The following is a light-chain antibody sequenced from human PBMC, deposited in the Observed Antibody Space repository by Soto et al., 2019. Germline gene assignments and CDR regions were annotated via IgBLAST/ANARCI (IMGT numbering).Light chain of an antibody. V-gene: IGKV3-20*01. CDR2: GSS. CDR1: QTITGTY. Sequence: EFVLTQFPGTLSLSPGERATLSCRASQTITGTYLAWYQQQPGQAPRLLIHGSSTRATGLPDRFSGGGTGTDFNLNISRVETEDFAMSYCQQYGRSKRWTFGQGTKVEVK. CDR3: QQYGRSKRWT. J-gene: IGKJ1*01.